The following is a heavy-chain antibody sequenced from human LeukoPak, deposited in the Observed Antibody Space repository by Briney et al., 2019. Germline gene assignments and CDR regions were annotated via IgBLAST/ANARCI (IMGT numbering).Heavy chain of an antibody. V-gene: IGHV4-59*01. CDR1: GGSISSYY. D-gene: IGHD6-19*01. CDR3: ARVPRAVAGTRDWYFDL. J-gene: IGHJ2*01. CDR2: IYYTGST. Sequence: SETLSLTCTVSGGSISSYYWSWIRQPPGKGLEWIGYIYYTGSTNYNPSLKSRVTISVVTSKNQFSLKLSSVTAADTAVYYCARVPRAVAGTRDWYFDLWGRGTLVTVSS.